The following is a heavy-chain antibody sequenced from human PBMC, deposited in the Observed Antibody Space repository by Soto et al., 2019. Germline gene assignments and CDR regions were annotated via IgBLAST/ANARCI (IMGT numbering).Heavy chain of an antibody. D-gene: IGHD1-1*01. CDR2: TIPAFGTA. Sequence: QVHLVQSGAEVKSPGSAVKVSCQVSGAGDTFSNYGLNWVRQAPGQGLEWMGGTIPAFGTANYAEKFQGRVTITADTATATAYMDLISLRSDDTAVYYCWRHDKTALPPLDSWGQGTLVSVS. CDR1: GAGDTFSNYG. CDR3: WRHDKTALPPLDS. V-gene: IGHV1-69*06. J-gene: IGHJ4*02.